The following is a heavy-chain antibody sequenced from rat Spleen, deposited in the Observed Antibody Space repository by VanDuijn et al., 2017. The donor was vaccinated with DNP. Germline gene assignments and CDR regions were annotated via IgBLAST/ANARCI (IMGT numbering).Heavy chain of an antibody. CDR3: AIQLGVFDY. V-gene: IGHV3-3*01. J-gene: IGHJ2*01. D-gene: IGHD5-1*01. CDR1: GYSITSNFK. CDR2: INSAGRT. Sequence: EVQLQESGPGLVKPSQSLSLTCSVTGYSITSNFKWSWIRKFPGNNLEWMGYINSAGRTDYHPSLKSRISITRDTSKNQFFLQVSSVTTEDTATYYCAIQLGVFDYWGQGVMVTVSS.